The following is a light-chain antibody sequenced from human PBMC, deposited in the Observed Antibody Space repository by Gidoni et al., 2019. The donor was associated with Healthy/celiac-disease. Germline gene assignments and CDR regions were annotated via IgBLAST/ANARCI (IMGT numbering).Light chain of an antibody. J-gene: IGKJ1*01. CDR1: QSLLHSNGYNY. CDR2: LGS. V-gene: IGKV2-28*01. Sequence: DIVMTQSPLSLPVTPGEPASISCRSSQSLLHSNGYNYLDWYLQKPGQSPQLLIYLGSNRASGVPDRFSDSGSGTDFTLKISRVEAEDVGVYYCMQALQTPWTFXQXTKVEIK. CDR3: MQALQTPWT.